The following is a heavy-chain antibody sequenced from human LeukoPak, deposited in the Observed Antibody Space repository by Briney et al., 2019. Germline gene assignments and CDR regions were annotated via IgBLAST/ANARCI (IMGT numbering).Heavy chain of an antibody. V-gene: IGHV3-66*01. D-gene: IGHD6-13*01. CDR3: ARVSPGGSSWGNNFDY. J-gene: IGHJ4*02. CDR1: GVDVKTAY. Sequence: GGSLRLSCAASGVDVKTAYMSWVRQAPGKEPEWVSILYSGGSTYYADSVKGRFTISRDNAKNSLYLQMNSLRAEDTAVYYCARVSPGGSSWGNNFDYWGQGTLVTVSS. CDR2: LYSGGST.